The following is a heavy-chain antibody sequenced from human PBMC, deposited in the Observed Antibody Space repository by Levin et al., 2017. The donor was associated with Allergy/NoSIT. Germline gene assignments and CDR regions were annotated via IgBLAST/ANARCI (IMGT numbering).Heavy chain of an antibody. CDR2: ISYDGSNK. J-gene: IGHJ6*02. Sequence: GGSLRLSCAASGFTFSSYGMHWVRQAPGKGLEWVAVISYDGSNKYYADSVKGRFTISRDNSKNTLYLQMNSLRAEDTAVYYCAKDPSGYSSGWYYYYYGMDVWGQGTTVTVSS. CDR1: GFTFSSYG. CDR3: AKDPSGYSSGWYYYYYGMDV. V-gene: IGHV3-30*18. D-gene: IGHD6-19*01.